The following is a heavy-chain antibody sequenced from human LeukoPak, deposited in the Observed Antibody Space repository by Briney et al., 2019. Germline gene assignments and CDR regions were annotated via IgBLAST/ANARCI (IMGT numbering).Heavy chain of an antibody. J-gene: IGHJ4*02. CDR2: ITWNSDTI. CDR1: GFTFDGYV. CDR3: ARRAGGYSHPYDY. V-gene: IGHV3-9*01. D-gene: IGHD4-23*01. Sequence: PGRSLRLSCAASGFTFDGYVMHWVRQAPGKGLEWVSGITWNSDTIAYADSVKGRFTISRDNAKNSLYLQMNSLRAEDTAVYYCARRAGGYSHPYDYWGQGILVTVSS.